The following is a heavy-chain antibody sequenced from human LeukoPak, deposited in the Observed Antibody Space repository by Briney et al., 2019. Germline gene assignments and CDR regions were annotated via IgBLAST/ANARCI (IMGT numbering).Heavy chain of an antibody. CDR3: ARESCSGGSCYLIDY. CDR1: GFTFSSYS. CDR2: ISSSSSYI. D-gene: IGHD2-15*01. J-gene: IGHJ4*02. Sequence: GGSLRLSCAASGFTFSSYSMNWVRQAPGKGLEGVSSISSSSSYIYYADSVKGRFPISRDNAKNSLYLQMTSLRAEDTAVYYCARESCSGGSCYLIDYWGQGTLVTVSS. V-gene: IGHV3-21*01.